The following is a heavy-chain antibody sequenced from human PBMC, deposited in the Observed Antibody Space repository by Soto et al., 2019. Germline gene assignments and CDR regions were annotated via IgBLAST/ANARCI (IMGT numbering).Heavy chain of an antibody. D-gene: IGHD3-22*01. Sequence: SQTLSLTCAVYGGSFSNYYWGWIRQPPGKGLEWIGSIYYSGSTYYNPSLKSRVTISVDTSKNQFSLKLSSVTAADTAVYYCARLWVDYDSSPRTPPDYWGQGTLVTVSS. CDR3: ARLWVDYDSSPRTPPDY. CDR1: GGSFSNYY. CDR2: IYYSGST. J-gene: IGHJ4*02. V-gene: IGHV4-39*01.